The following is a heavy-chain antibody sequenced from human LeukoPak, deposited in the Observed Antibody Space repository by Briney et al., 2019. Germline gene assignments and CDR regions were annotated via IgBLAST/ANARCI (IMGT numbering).Heavy chain of an antibody. Sequence: PGGCLRLSRAASGFPFSRYEMNCVRDAPGKGVGCGSYTSISGMTKYYAVSVQSRFTMSRANAKSSLYLQQTSLRAEDTAVYYCARGGRSRGLSPVTSDGWSQG. CDR1: GFPFSRYE. CDR2: TSISGMTK. CDR3: ARGGRSRGLSPVTSDG. J-gene: IGHJ6*02. V-gene: IGHV3-48*03. D-gene: IGHD3-16*02.